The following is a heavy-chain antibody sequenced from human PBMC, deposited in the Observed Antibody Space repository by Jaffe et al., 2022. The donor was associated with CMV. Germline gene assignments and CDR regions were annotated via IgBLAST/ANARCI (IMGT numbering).Heavy chain of an antibody. CDR1: GFTFSSYG. CDR3: ARDALSGRGKGRYGMDV. Sequence: QVQLVESGGGVVQPGRSLRLSCAASGFTFSSYGMHWVRQAPGKGLEWVAVIWYDGSNKYYADSVKGRFTISRDNSKNTLYLQMNSLRAEDTAVYYCARDALSGRGKGRYGMDVWGQGTTVTVSS. CDR2: IWYDGSNK. D-gene: IGHD3-10*01. J-gene: IGHJ6*02. V-gene: IGHV3-33*01.